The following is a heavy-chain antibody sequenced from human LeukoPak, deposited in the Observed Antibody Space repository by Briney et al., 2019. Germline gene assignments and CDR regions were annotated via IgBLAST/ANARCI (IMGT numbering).Heavy chain of an antibody. CDR1: GYRFISYG. D-gene: IGHD2-21*01. J-gene: IGHJ4*02. CDR2: INPNTGGT. V-gene: IGHV1-2*06. Sequence: ASVKVSCKASGYRFISYGISWVRQGPGQGLEWMGRINPNTGGTNYAQKFQGRVTMTRDTSINTAYMELSRLRSDDTAVYYCARGDLLYFDCWGQGTLVTVSS. CDR3: ARGDLLYFDC.